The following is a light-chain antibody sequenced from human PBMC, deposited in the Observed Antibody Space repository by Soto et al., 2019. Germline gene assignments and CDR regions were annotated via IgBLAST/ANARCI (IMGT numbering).Light chain of an antibody. CDR3: ISYTSSTTWV. CDR2: EVS. V-gene: IGLV2-14*03. CDR1: SSDIGGYNH. Sequence: QSALTQPASVSGSPGQSIAISCTGTSSDIGGYNHVSWYQQHPGTAPELLIYEVSNRPSGVSDRFSGSKSGNTASLTISGLQAEDEADYYCISYTSSTTWVFGGGTKVTVL. J-gene: IGLJ2*01.